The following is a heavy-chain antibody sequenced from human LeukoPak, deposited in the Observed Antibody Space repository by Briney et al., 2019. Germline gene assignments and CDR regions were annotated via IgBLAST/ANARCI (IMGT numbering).Heavy chain of an antibody. J-gene: IGHJ3*02. CDR2: IYSGGST. D-gene: IGHD6-19*01. V-gene: IGHV3-66*01. Sequence: PGGSLRLSCAASGFTVSSNYMSWVRQAPGKGLECVSVIYSGGSTYYADSVKGRFTISRDDSKTTLYLQMNSLRAEDTAVYYCARVFGGSGWYDAFDIWGQGTMVTVSS. CDR3: ARVFGGSGWYDAFDI. CDR1: GFTVSSNY.